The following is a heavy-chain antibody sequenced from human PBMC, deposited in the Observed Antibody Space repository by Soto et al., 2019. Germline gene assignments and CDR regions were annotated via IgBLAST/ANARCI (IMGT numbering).Heavy chain of an antibody. V-gene: IGHV3-23*01. Sequence: PGGSLRLSCAASGFTFGNYVMTWVRQAPGKGLEWVSGISGSGDRTYFADSMKGRFAISRDNSKNTLYMKMNSLRAEDTAVYYCAKDEAFYDFWSGYSPWGQGTLVTVSS. D-gene: IGHD3-3*01. CDR1: GFTFGNYV. J-gene: IGHJ5*02. CDR2: ISGSGDRT. CDR3: AKDEAFYDFWSGYSP.